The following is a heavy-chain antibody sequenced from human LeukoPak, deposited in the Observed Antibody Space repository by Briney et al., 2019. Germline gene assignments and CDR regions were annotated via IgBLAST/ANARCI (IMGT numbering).Heavy chain of an antibody. Sequence: GGSLRLSCAASGFNLNVYVMSWVRKAPGRGLEWVSSIIPSGSRAHYADSVEGRFTISRDNSKNTVYLQIKTLRAEDTGVYYCAKGEDGFEYYYYMDAWGEGTTVTVSS. CDR2: IIPSGSRA. CDR1: GFNLNVYV. D-gene: IGHD6-6*01. CDR3: AKGEDGFEYYYYMDA. V-gene: IGHV3-23*01. J-gene: IGHJ6*03.